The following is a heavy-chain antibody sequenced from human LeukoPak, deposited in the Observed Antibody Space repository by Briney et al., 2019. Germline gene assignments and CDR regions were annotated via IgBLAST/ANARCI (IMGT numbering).Heavy chain of an antibody. CDR3: GRGSGIGT. V-gene: IGHV4-39*07. CDR2: INHSGST. Sequence: SETLSLTCTVSGGSISSSSYYWGWIRQPPGKGLEWIGEINHSGSTNYNPSLKSRVTISVDTSKNQFSLKLSSVTAADTAVYYCGRGSGIGTWGQGTLVTVSS. CDR1: GGSISSSSYY. D-gene: IGHD3-10*01. J-gene: IGHJ5*02.